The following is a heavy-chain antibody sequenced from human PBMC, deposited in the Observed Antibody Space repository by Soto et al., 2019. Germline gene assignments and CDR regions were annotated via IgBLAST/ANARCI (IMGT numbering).Heavy chain of an antibody. Sequence: SQTLSLTCAITGDSVSSNSAAWNWIRQSPSRGLEWLGRTYYRSKWYNDYAVSVKSRITINPDTSKNQFSLQLNSVTPEDTAVYYSARSDVSSITIFAGGVRWFDPCGQGTLVTVSS. CDR1: GDSVSSNSAA. CDR3: ARSDVSSITIFAGGVRWFDP. V-gene: IGHV6-1*01. CDR2: TYYRSKWYN. J-gene: IGHJ5*02. D-gene: IGHD3-3*01.